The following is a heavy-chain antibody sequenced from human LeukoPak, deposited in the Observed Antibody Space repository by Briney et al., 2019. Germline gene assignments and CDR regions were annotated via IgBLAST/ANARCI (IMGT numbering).Heavy chain of an antibody. D-gene: IGHD3-3*01. CDR3: ARSGYSNFDY. CDR1: GGSLSSGSDY. V-gene: IGHV4-61*02. Sequence: SETLSLTCTVSGGSLSSGSDYWSWIRQSAGKGLEWIGRIYASGSTNYNPSLKSRVTISVDTSKNQFSLKLSSVAAADTAVYYCARSGYSNFDYWGQGTLVTVSS. J-gene: IGHJ4*02. CDR2: IYASGST.